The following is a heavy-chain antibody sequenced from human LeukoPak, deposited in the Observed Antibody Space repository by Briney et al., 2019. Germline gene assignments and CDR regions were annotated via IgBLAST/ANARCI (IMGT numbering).Heavy chain of an antibody. V-gene: IGHV4-30-4*08. J-gene: IGHJ5*02. Sequence: SGTLSLTCTVSGGSISSGDYYWSWIRQPPGKGLEWIGYIYYSGSTYYNPSLKSRVTISVDTSKNQFSLKLSSVTAADTAVYYCARAYYYDHNWFDPWGQETLVTVSS. CDR3: ARAYYYDHNWFDP. CDR2: IYYSGST. D-gene: IGHD3-22*01. CDR1: GGSISSGDYY.